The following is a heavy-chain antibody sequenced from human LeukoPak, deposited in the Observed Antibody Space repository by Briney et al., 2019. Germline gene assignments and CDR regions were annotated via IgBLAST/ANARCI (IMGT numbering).Heavy chain of an antibody. CDR3: ARDGQQWPIYY. J-gene: IGHJ4*02. Sequence: PGGSLRLSCAASGFTFSNYERIWVRQAPGKGLEWISYISSNGSIMYYADSVKGRFTISRDNAKNSLFLQMNSLRTEDTAVYYCARDGQQWPIYYWGQGTLVTVSS. D-gene: IGHD5-18*01. V-gene: IGHV3-48*03. CDR1: GFTFSNYE. CDR2: ISSNGSIM.